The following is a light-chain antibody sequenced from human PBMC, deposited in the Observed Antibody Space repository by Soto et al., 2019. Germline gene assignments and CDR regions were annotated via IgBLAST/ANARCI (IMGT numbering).Light chain of an antibody. CDR2: GSS. Sequence: EIVLTQSPCTLSLSPGERATLSCRASQSVGSSYLAWYQQKPGQAPRLLIYGSSSRAAGIPERFSGSGSGTDFTLTISRLVPEDFEVYYCQQYGSSPQTFGQGTKVDIK. CDR1: QSVGSSY. V-gene: IGKV3-20*01. J-gene: IGKJ1*01. CDR3: QQYGSSPQT.